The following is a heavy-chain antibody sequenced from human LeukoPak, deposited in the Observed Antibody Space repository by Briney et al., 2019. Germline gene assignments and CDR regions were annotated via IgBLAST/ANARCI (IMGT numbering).Heavy chain of an antibody. J-gene: IGHJ4*02. CDR1: GFVFEDYT. D-gene: IGHD3-16*01. Sequence: PGGSLRLSCVASGFVFEDYTMHWVRHAPGRGLEWVSLISADYSNTYYADSVKGRFTVSRDNIKNSLYLHLNSLRTEDTALYYCAKDMGDINQSDLALGVDYWGQGTLVTVSS. V-gene: IGHV3-43*01. CDR3: AKDMGDINQSDLALGVDY. CDR2: ISADYSNT.